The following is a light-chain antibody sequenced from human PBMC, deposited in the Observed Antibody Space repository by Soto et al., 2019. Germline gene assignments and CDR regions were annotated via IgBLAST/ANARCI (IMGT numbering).Light chain of an antibody. J-gene: IGLJ1*01. CDR3: AAWDDSLSGDV. CDR2: ATN. Sequence: QAVVPQPPSASGTPGQRVTISCSGSSPNIGTNTVNWYQQLPGMAPKLLIHATNQRPSGVPERFSGAKSGTSAALAISGLQSEDEADYYCAAWDDSLSGDVFGTGTKVTVL. V-gene: IGLV1-44*01. CDR1: SPNIGTNT.